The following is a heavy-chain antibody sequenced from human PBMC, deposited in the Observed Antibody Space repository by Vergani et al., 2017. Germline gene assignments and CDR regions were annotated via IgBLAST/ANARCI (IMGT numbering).Heavy chain of an antibody. CDR3: ARDWPYYYYYGMDV. V-gene: IGHV4-39*02. CDR2: IYYSGST. J-gene: IGHJ6*02. CDR1: GGSISSSSYY. Sequence: QLQLQESGPGLVKPSETLSLTCTVSGGSISSSSYYWGWIRQPPGKGLEWIGSIYYSGSTYYNPSLKSRVTISVDTSKNQFSLKLSSVTAADTAVYYCARDWPYYYYYGMDVWGQGTTVTVSS.